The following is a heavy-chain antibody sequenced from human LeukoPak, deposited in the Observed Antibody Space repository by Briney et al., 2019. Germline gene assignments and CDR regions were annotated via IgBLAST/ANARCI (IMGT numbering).Heavy chain of an antibody. D-gene: IGHD6-13*01. Sequence: PSETLSLTCAVYGGSFSGYYWSWIRQPPGKGLEWIGEINHSGSTNYNPSLESRVTISVDTSKNQFSLKLSSVTAADTAVYYCARSPRIAAAGTGWFDPWGQGTLVTVSS. CDR2: INHSGST. CDR3: ARSPRIAAAGTGWFDP. J-gene: IGHJ5*02. CDR1: GGSFSGYY. V-gene: IGHV4-34*01.